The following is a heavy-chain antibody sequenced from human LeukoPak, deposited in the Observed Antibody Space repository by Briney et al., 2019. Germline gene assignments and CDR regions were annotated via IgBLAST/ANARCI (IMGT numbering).Heavy chain of an antibody. CDR2: IYHSGST. V-gene: IGHV4-38-2*01. D-gene: IGHD3-16*02. Sequence: SETLSLTCAVSGYSISSGYYRGWIRQPPGEGLDWIGSIYHSGSTYYNASLKSRVTISVDTSNNQFSLKLNSVTAADTAVYYCARVPQMITFGGVIAPYYMDVWGKGTTVTVSS. CDR1: GYSISSGYY. CDR3: ARVPQMITFGGVIAPYYMDV. J-gene: IGHJ6*03.